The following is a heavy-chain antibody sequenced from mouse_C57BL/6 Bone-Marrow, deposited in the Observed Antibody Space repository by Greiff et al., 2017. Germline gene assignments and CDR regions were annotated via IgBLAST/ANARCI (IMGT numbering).Heavy chain of an antibody. Sequence: EVQLQQSGGDLVKPGGSLKLSCAASGFTFSSYGMSWVRQTPDKRLEWVATISSGGSYTYYQDSVKGRCTIARDNAKNTLYLQMSSLKSEDSAVYYCARHSGYDDVGGTGTTVTVSS. V-gene: IGHV5-6*01. CDR3: ARHSGYDDV. CDR1: GFTFSSYG. CDR2: ISSGGSYT. J-gene: IGHJ1*03. D-gene: IGHD2-2*01.